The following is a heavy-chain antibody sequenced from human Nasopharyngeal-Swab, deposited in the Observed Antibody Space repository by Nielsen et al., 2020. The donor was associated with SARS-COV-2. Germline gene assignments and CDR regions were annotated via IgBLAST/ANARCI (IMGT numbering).Heavy chain of an antibody. V-gene: IGHV1-3*01. J-gene: IGHJ4*02. CDR2: INAGNGNT. D-gene: IGHD2-2*01. Sequence: WVRQAPGQRLEWMGWINAGNGNTKYSQKFQGRVTITRDTSASTAYMELSSLRSEDTAVYYCARAKYCSSTSCLRWGYFDYWGQGTLVTVS. CDR3: ARAKYCSSTSCLRWGYFDY.